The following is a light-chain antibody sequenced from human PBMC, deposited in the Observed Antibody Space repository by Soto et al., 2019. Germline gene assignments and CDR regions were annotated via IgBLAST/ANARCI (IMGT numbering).Light chain of an antibody. CDR2: GAF. CDR1: QNINSQ. J-gene: IGKJ1*01. V-gene: IGKV1-39*01. Sequence: DIQMTQSLPSPSASVGDSVTITCRASQNINSQLNWYQQKPGRAPQLLIYGAFTLQSGVPSRFSGRGSGTDFTLTISSLQHEDFASYYCQQTYIIPRTFGQGTKVEIK. CDR3: QQTYIIPRT.